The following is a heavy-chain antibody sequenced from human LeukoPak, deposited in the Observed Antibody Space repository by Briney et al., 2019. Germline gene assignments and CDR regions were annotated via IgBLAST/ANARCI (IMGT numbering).Heavy chain of an antibody. Sequence: ASVKVSCKASGYIFTGYYMHWVRQAPGQGLEWMGWINPNSGGTNSAQKFQGRVTMTRDTSISTAYMELSRLRSDDTAVYYCARDFLSGNSGWYYFDYWGQGTLVTVSS. J-gene: IGHJ4*02. V-gene: IGHV1-2*02. CDR1: GYIFTGYY. CDR3: ARDFLSGNSGWYYFDY. CDR2: INPNSGGT. D-gene: IGHD6-19*01.